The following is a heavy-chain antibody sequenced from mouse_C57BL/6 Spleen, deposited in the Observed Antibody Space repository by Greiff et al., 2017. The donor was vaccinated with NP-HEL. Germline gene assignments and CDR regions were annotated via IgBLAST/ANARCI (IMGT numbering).Heavy chain of an antibody. CDR3: ARSDGYYFFMGY. V-gene: IGHV1-81*01. CDR1: GYTFTSYG. Sequence: QVQLQQSGAELARPGASVKLSCTASGYTFTSYGISWVKQRTGQGLEWIGEIYPRSGNTYYNEKFKGKATLTADKSSSTAYMELSCLTSEDSAVYFCARSDGYYFFMGYWGQGTSVTVSS. CDR2: IYPRSGNT. J-gene: IGHJ4*01. D-gene: IGHD2-3*01.